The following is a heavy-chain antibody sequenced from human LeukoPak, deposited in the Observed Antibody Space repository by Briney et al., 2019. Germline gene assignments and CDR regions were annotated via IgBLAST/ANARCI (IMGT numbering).Heavy chain of an antibody. Sequence: SETLSLTCAVSGYSISSGYYWGWIRQPPGKGLEWIGSIYHSGSTYYNPSLKSRDTISVDTSKNQFSLKLSSVTAADTAVYYCARTPHYYDSKGAFDIWGQGTMVTVSS. D-gene: IGHD3-22*01. V-gene: IGHV4-38-2*01. CDR1: GYSISSGYY. CDR3: ARTPHYYDSKGAFDI. CDR2: IYHSGST. J-gene: IGHJ3*02.